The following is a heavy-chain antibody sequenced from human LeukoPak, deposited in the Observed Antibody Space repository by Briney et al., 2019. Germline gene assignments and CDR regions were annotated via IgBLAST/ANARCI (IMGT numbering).Heavy chain of an antibody. CDR1: GGSISSGGCY. J-gene: IGHJ4*02. D-gene: IGHD7-27*01. CDR2: IYYSGST. CDR3: ARGPHKPGDY. V-gene: IGHV4-31*03. Sequence: KASQTLSLTCTVSGGSISSGGCYWSWIRQHAGKGLEWIGYIYYSGSTYYNPSLKSRVTISVDTSKNQFSLKLSSVTAADTAVYYCARGPHKPGDYWGQGTMVTVSS.